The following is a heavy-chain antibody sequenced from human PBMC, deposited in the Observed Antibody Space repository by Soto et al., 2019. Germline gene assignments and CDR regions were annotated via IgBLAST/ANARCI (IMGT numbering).Heavy chain of an antibody. CDR1: GFTFSSYA. CDR3: AKDRQGEACYYDSSAYRDY. CDR2: ISGSGGST. V-gene: IGHV3-23*01. D-gene: IGHD3-22*01. J-gene: IGHJ4*02. Sequence: GGSLRLSCAAAGFTFSSYAMSWVRQAPGKGLEWVSAISGSGGSTYYADSVKGRFTISRDNSKNTLYLQMNSLRAEDTAVYYCAKDRQGEACYYDSSAYRDYWGQGTLVTVSS.